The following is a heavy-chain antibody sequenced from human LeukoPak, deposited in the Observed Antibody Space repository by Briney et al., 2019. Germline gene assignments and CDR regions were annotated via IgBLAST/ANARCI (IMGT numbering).Heavy chain of an antibody. Sequence: GRSLRLSCAASGFTFSSYGMHWVRQAPGKGLEWVAVIWYDGSNKYYAGSVKGRFTISRDNSKNTLYLQMNSLRAEDTAVYYCARSMDYYGMDVWGQGTTVTVSS. CDR3: ARSMDYYGMDV. J-gene: IGHJ6*02. D-gene: IGHD6-6*01. CDR1: GFTFSSYG. CDR2: IWYDGSNK. V-gene: IGHV3-33*01.